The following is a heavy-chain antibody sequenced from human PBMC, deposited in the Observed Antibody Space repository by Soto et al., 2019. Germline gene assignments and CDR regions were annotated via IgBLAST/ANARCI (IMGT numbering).Heavy chain of an antibody. Sequence: KPSETLSLTCTVSGGSISSGGHYWSWIRQHPGKGLEWIGYINYSGSTYYNPSLKSRVTISVDTPKNQFSLKLSSVTAADTAVYYCARPRVEPPGHYFDHWGQGTLVTVSS. D-gene: IGHD2-15*01. CDR1: GGSISSGGHY. V-gene: IGHV4-31*03. CDR3: ARPRVEPPGHYFDH. CDR2: INYSGST. J-gene: IGHJ4*02.